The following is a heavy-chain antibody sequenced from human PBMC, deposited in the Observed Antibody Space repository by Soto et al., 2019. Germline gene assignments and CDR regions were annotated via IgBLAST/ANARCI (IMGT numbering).Heavy chain of an antibody. CDR1: GFTVSSHY. D-gene: IGHD4-17*01. Sequence: EVQLVETGGGFVQPGGSLRLSCVASGFTVSSHYMTWVRQTPGKGLEWVSIIYASDSTFYADSVKGRFTISRDNFKNTVYLQLNSLRAEDTAVYYCATPVTRLIAFDLWGQGTMVTVSS. V-gene: IGHV3-53*02. J-gene: IGHJ3*01. CDR3: ATPVTRLIAFDL. CDR2: IYASDST.